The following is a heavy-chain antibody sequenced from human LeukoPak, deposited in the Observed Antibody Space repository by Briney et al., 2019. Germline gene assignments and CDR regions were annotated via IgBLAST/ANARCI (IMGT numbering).Heavy chain of an antibody. CDR2: IYYSGST. V-gene: IGHV4-39*01. CDR3: ARGGGFGTFYDFWSGSLKPIDS. J-gene: IGHJ4*02. CDR1: GGSISSSSYY. D-gene: IGHD3-3*01. Sequence: SETLSLTCTVSGGSISSSSYYWGWIRQPPGKGLEWIGSIYYSGSTYYNPSLKSRVTISVDTSKNQFSLKLSSVTAADTAVYYCARGGGFGTFYDFWSGSLKPIDSWGQGTLVIVSS.